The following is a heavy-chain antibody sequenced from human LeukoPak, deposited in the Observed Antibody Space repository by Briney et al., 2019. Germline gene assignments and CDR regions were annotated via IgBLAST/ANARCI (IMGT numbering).Heavy chain of an antibody. V-gene: IGHV3-7*01. CDR1: RFTFSRYW. D-gene: IGHD3-16*01. J-gene: IGHJ4*02. CDR2: IKEDGSEK. CDR3: AKDYGGGYFDY. Sequence: GGSLRLSCVVSRFTFSRYWMAWVRQAPGKGPGWVAQIKEDGSEKYYMDFVGGRFTISRDNAKNSLYLQMNSLRVEDTAVYYCAKDYGGGYFDYWGQGTPVTVSS.